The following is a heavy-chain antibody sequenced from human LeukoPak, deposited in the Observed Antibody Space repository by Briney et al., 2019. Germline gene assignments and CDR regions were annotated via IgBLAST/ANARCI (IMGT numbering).Heavy chain of an antibody. V-gene: IGHV3-11*06. D-gene: IGHD4-23*01. CDR3: ARHGPWDYGGNSGEWFDP. Sequence: GGSLRLSCAASGFTFSDYYMSWIRQAPGKGLEWVSYISSSSSYTNYADSVKGRFTISRDNAKNSLYLQMNSLRAEDTAVYYRARHGPWDYGGNSGEWFDPWGQGTLVTVSS. CDR2: ISSSSSYT. J-gene: IGHJ5*02. CDR1: GFTFSDYY.